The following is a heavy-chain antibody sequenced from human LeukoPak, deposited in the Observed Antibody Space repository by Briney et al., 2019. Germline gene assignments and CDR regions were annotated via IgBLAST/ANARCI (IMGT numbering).Heavy chain of an antibody. J-gene: IGHJ4*02. CDR2: ISSSSSYI. D-gene: IGHD4-11*01. CDR3: ARGPTTLDKYYFDY. CDR1: GFTFSSYS. Sequence: GGSLRLSCAASGFTFSSYSMNWVRQAPGKGLEWASSISSSSSYIYYADSVKGRFTISRDNAKNALYLQMNSLRDEDTAVYYCARGPTTLDKYYFDYWGQGTLVTVSS. V-gene: IGHV3-21*01.